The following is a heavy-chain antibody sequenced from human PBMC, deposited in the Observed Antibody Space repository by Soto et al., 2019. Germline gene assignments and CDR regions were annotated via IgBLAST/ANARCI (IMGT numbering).Heavy chain of an antibody. CDR2: ISSDGTNK. CDR3: LRDPKTSGGQHSAFNYCDS. J-gene: IGHJ4*02. Sequence: GGSLRLSCAASGFSFSISPMHWVRQAPGQGPEWVALISSDGTNKFYVDSVKGRFTISRDNSKSTLYLKVDSLRPDDAAVYYSLRDPKTSGGQHSAFNYCDSRGQGTRVTVAS. D-gene: IGHD2-15*01. V-gene: IGHV3-30*04. CDR1: GFSFSISP.